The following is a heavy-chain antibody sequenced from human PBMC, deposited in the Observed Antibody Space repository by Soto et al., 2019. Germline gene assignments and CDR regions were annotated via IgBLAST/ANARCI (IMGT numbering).Heavy chain of an antibody. J-gene: IGHJ4*02. CDR1: GYTFTSYG. V-gene: IGHV1-18*04. Sequence: DSVKVACKASGYTFTSYGISWVRQAPGQGLEWMGWISAYNGNTNYAQKLQGRVTMTTDTSTSTAYMELRSLRSDDTAVYYCARDWTHYDSSGPGDYWGQGTLVTVSS. D-gene: IGHD3-22*01. CDR3: ARDWTHYDSSGPGDY. CDR2: ISAYNGNT.